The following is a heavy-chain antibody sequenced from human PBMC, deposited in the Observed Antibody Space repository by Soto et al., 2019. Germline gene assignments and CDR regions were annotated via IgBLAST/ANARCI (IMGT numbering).Heavy chain of an antibody. CDR2: IWYDGSNK. V-gene: IGHV3-33*01. Sequence: QVQLVESGGGVVQPGRSLRLSCAASGFTFSSYGMHWVRQAPGKGLEWVAVIWYDGSNKYYADSVKGRFTISRDNSKNTLYLQMNSLRAEDTAVYYCAISDSIAVAGTLDYWGQGTLVTVSS. CDR3: AISDSIAVAGTLDY. CDR1: GFTFSSYG. D-gene: IGHD6-19*01. J-gene: IGHJ4*02.